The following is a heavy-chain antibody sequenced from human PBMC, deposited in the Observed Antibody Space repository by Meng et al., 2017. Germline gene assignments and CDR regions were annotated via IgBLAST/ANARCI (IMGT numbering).Heavy chain of an antibody. Sequence: ASVKVSCKASGYTFTSYYMHWVRQAPGQGLEWMGIINPSGGSTSYAQKFQGRVTMTRDTSRSTVYMELSSLRSEDTAVYYCARDRREGSWYSYYYYGMDVWGQGTTVTVSS. CDR2: INPSGGST. J-gene: IGHJ6*02. D-gene: IGHD6-13*01. CDR1: GYTFTSYY. V-gene: IGHV1-46*01. CDR3: ARDRREGSWYSYYYYGMDV.